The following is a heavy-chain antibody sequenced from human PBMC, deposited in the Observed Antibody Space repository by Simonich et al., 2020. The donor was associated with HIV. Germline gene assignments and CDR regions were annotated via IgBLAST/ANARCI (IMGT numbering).Heavy chain of an antibody. CDR3: ARGWEPGAFDI. CDR1: GFIFSSYE. D-gene: IGHD1-26*01. V-gene: IGHV3-48*03. Sequence: EVQLVESGGGLVQPGGSLRLSCAVSGFIFSSYEMNWVRQAPGKGLEWVSYISSSGSTIYKADSVKGRFTISRDNAKNSLYLQMNSLRAEDTAVYYCARGWEPGAFDIWGQGTMVTVSS. CDR2: ISSSGSTI. J-gene: IGHJ3*02.